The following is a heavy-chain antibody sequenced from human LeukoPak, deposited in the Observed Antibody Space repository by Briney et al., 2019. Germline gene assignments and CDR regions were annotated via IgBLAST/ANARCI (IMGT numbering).Heavy chain of an antibody. CDR2: INPNSGGT. D-gene: IGHD3-22*01. J-gene: IGHJ6*03. CDR1: GYTFTGYY. V-gene: IGHV1-2*02. CDR3: ARGPFDYYDRTQTYMDV. Sequence: ASVKVSCKASGYTFTGYYMHWVRQAPGQGLEWMGWINPNSGGTNYAQKFQGRVTMTRDTSISTAYMELNRLRSDDTAVYYCARGPFDYYDRTQTYMDVWGKGTTVTVSS.